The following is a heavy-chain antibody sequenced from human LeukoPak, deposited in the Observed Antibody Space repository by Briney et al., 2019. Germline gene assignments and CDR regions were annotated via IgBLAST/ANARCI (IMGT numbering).Heavy chain of an antibody. V-gene: IGHV3-23*01. J-gene: IGHJ4*02. CDR1: GFTFSNYA. CDR2: ISGSGGTT. CDR3: AKIAGPYYFDY. Sequence: GGSLRLSCAASGFTFSNYAMSWVRQAPGKGLEWVSGISGSGGTTYYAESVKGRFTISRDNSRNTLYLQMNSLRAEDTAVYYCAKIAGPYYFDYWGQGILVTVSS. D-gene: IGHD3-16*01.